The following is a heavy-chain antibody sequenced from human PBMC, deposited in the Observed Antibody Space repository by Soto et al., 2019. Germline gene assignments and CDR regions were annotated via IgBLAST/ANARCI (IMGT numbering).Heavy chain of an antibody. CDR1: GFTFSTYW. CDR3: ARDLAGVDDS. CDR2: VNPDGTTI. Sequence: EVQLVESGGGLVQPGGSLRLSCAASGFTFSTYWMHWVRQVPGKGLVWVSRVNPDGTTINYAASVKGRFTISRDNAKNTLHLQMNSLRVDDTAVYFCARDLAGVDDSWGQGTLVTVSS. J-gene: IGHJ4*02. D-gene: IGHD7-27*01. V-gene: IGHV3-74*01.